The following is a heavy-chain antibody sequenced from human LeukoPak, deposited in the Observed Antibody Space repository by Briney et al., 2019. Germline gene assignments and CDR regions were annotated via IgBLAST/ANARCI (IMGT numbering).Heavy chain of an antibody. CDR2: IGTSGDT. V-gene: IGHV3-13*04. Sequence: GGSLRLSCAASGXTFSSYDMHWVRQATGKGLECVSVIGTSGDTYYAGSVKGRFTISRENAKNSLYLQMNSLTAGDTAVYFCSRVGSSGWPNYFDSWGQGTLVTVSS. J-gene: IGHJ4*02. CDR1: GXTFSSYD. CDR3: SRVGSSGWPNYFDS. D-gene: IGHD6-19*01.